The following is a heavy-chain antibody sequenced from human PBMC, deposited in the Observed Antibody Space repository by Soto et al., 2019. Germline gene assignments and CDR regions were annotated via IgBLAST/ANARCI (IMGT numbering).Heavy chain of an antibody. CDR1: GGTFSSYA. J-gene: IGHJ4*02. CDR3: ASGYDYVWGSYRYWFDY. CDR2: IIPIFGTA. Sequence: QVQLVQSGAEVKKPGSSVKVSCKASGGTFSSYAISWVRQAPGQGLEWMGGIIPIFGTANYAQKFQGRVTSTADESTSTAYMELSSLRSEDTAVYYCASGYDYVWGSYRYWFDYWGQGTLVTVSS. V-gene: IGHV1-69*01. D-gene: IGHD3-16*02.